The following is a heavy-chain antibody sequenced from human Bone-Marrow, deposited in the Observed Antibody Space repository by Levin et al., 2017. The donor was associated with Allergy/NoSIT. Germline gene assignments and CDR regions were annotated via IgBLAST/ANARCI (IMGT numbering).Heavy chain of an antibody. V-gene: IGHV5-51*01. CDR3: ARHVGLGVVSPYMDV. D-gene: IGHD3-3*01. J-gene: IGHJ6*02. CDR1: GYSFTNYW. CDR2: IYPGDSRI. Sequence: GASVKVSCKGYGYSFTNYWIGWVRQMPGKDLEWMGIIYPGDSRIKYSPSFQGLVTISADKSITTAYLRWSSLRASDTATYYCARHVGLGVVSPYMDVWGQGTTVTVSS.